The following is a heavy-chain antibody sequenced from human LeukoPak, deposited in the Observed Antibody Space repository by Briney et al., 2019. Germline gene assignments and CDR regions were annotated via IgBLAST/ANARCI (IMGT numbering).Heavy chain of an antibody. CDR2: ISGSGGST. D-gene: IGHD2-21*02. CDR3: AIEHIVVVTAINDDASDI. V-gene: IGHV3-23*01. CDR1: GFTFSSYA. J-gene: IGHJ3*02. Sequence: GGSLRLSCAASGFTFSSYAMSWVRQAPGKGLEWVSAISGSGGSTYYADSVKGRFTISRDNSKNTLYLQMNSLRAEDTAVYYCAIEHIVVVTAINDDASDIWGQGTMVTVSS.